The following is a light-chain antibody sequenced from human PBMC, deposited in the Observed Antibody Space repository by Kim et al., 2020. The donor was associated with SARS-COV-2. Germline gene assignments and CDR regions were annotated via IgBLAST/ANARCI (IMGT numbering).Light chain of an antibody. V-gene: IGLV2-23*01. J-gene: IGLJ1*01. CDR3: GSYAGGTYV. CDR1: SSDLGKYNL. CDR2: EGS. Sequence: PGQSSPCASTGGSSDLGKYNLVSWNQQHPGKAPKLIIYEGSKRPSGGSNRFSGSKSGNTASLTISGLQGEDEADYYGGSYAGGTYVFGTGTKVTVL.